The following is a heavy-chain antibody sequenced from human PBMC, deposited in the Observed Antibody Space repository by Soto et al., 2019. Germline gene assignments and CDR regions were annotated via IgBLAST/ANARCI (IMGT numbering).Heavy chain of an antibody. Sequence: GGSRRLSCAASGFTFNDALMTWVRQAPGKGLEWVGRIKTKTDGGTTDYAAPVKGRFTISRDDSKNTVYLQMNSLKIEDTGVYYCTTERCTGTNCYVKNAFDSWGQGTMVTVSS. V-gene: IGHV3-15*01. CDR1: GFTFNDAL. D-gene: IGHD2-2*01. J-gene: IGHJ3*02. CDR3: TTERCTGTNCYVKNAFDS. CDR2: IKTKTDGGTT.